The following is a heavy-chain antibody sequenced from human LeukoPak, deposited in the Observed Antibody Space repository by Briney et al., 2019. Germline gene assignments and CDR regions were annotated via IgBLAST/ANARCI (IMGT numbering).Heavy chain of an antibody. D-gene: IGHD3-16*01. V-gene: IGHV3-30*04. CDR1: GLEFSRYV. J-gene: IGHJ4*02. CDR3: ARDKSGGAGDY. CDR2: ISSDGNSD. Sequence: GGSLRLSCVASGLEFSRYVMHWVRQAPGKGLEWVSVISSDGNSDNYADSVKGRFTISRDNSKNTLYLQMNSLKFEDTALYYCARDKSGGAGDYWGQGTLVTVSS.